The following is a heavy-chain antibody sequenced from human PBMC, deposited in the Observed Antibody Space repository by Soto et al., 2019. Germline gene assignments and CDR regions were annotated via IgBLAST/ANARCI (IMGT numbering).Heavy chain of an antibody. V-gene: IGHV1-2*02. CDR1: AYTFTGYY. CDR3: ARGGEYDILTDQGGFVY. CDR2: IDPKRGGT. Sequence: ASVKVSCKASAYTFTGYYIQWVRQAPGQGLEWMGWIDPKRGGTKYVQKSQGRNSMTRDTSIGTALMELSRLRSEDAAVYHFARGGEYDILTDQGGFVYWGQGTLVTVS. D-gene: IGHD3-9*01. J-gene: IGHJ4*02.